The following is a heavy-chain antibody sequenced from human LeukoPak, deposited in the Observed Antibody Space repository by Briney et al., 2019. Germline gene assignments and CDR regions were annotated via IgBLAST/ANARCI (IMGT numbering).Heavy chain of an antibody. CDR2: IYHSGST. CDR3: ARDKDSVVPAAMRYYYYGMDV. D-gene: IGHD2-2*01. Sequence: SETLSLTCAVSGGSISSSNWWSWVRQPPGKGLEWIGEIYHSGSTNYNPSLKSRVTISVDKPKNQFSLKLSSVTAADTAVYYCARDKDSVVPAAMRYYYYGMDVWGQGTTVTVSS. J-gene: IGHJ6*02. V-gene: IGHV4-4*02. CDR1: GGSISSSNW.